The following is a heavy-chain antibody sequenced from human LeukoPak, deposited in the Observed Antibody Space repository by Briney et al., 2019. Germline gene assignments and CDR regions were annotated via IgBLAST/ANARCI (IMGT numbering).Heavy chain of an antibody. CDR3: ARVKYCSSTSCYSYYFDY. J-gene: IGHJ4*02. D-gene: IGHD2-2*01. Sequence: GGSLRLSCAASGFTFSDYYMSWIRQAPGKGLEWVSYISSSGSTIYYADSVKGRFTISRDNAKNSLYLQMNSLRAEDTAVYYCARVKYCSSTSCYSYYFDYWGQGTLVTVSS. CDR2: ISSSGSTI. V-gene: IGHV3-11*01. CDR1: GFTFSDYY.